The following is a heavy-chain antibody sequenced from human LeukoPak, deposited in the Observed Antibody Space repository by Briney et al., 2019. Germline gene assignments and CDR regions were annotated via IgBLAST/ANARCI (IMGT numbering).Heavy chain of an antibody. J-gene: IGHJ6*02. CDR2: LNTDGSST. CDR3: ARDDAFRGVGMDV. V-gene: IGHV3-74*01. Sequence: GGSLRLSCAASGFTFSSYWMHWVRQVPGKGLVWVSRLNTDGSSTSYADSVKGRFTISRVNARNTLYLQMKSLRAEDTAMYYCARDDAFRGVGMDVWGQGTTVTVSS. CDR1: GFTFSSYW. D-gene: IGHD3-16*01.